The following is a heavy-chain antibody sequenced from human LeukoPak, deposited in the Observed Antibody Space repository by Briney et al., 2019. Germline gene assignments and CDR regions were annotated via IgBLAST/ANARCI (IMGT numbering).Heavy chain of an antibody. D-gene: IGHD3-16*01. CDR3: AKVRLGESMALDY. CDR1: GFTFDDYA. CDR2: ISWNSGSI. J-gene: IGHJ4*02. Sequence: GRSLRLSCAASGFTFDDYAMHWVRQAPGKGLEWVSGISWNSGSIGYADSVKGRFTISRDNAKNSLYLQMNSLRAEDTALYYCAKVRLGESMALDYWGQGTLVTVSS. V-gene: IGHV3-9*01.